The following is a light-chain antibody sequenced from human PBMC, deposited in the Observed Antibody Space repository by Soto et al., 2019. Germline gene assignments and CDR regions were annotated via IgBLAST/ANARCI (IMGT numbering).Light chain of an antibody. V-gene: IGKV1-9*01. CDR2: AAS. CDR3: QQLNIDSYPIT. Sequence: IQLTQSPSSLSASIGDRVTITCRTSHGIISYLAWYQQKPGKAPKLLIYAASTLQSGVPSRFSGSGSGTDFTLTISSLQPEDFATYYCQQLNIDSYPITFGQGTRLEIK. J-gene: IGKJ5*01. CDR1: HGIISY.